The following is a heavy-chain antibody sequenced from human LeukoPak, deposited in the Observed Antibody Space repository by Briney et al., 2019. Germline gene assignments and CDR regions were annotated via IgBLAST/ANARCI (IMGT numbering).Heavy chain of an antibody. CDR1: GYTLTELS. Sequence: ASVKVSCKVSGYTLTELSMHWVRQAPGQGLEWMGWINPNSGGTNYAQKFQGRVTMTRDTSISTAYMELSRLRSDDTAVYYCARDYGSGSYSYNWFDPWGQGTLVTVSS. CDR2: INPNSGGT. V-gene: IGHV1-2*02. J-gene: IGHJ5*02. D-gene: IGHD3-10*01. CDR3: ARDYGSGSYSYNWFDP.